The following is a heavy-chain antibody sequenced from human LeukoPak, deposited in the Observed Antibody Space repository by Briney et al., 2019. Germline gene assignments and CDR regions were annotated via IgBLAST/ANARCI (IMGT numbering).Heavy chain of an antibody. CDR2: IIPIFGIA. CDR3: ARDTDCSGGSCYPYYYGMDV. CDR1: GYTFSTYP. D-gene: IGHD2-15*01. J-gene: IGHJ6*02. V-gene: IGHV1-69*13. Sequence: VASVKVSCKASGYTFSTYPMNWVRQAPGQGLEWMGGIIPIFGIANYAQKFQGRVTITADESTSTAYMELSSLRSEDTAVYYCARDTDCSGGSCYPYYYGMDVWGQGTTVTVSS.